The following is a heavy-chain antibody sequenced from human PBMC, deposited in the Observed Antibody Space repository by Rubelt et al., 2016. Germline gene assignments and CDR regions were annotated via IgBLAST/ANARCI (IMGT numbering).Heavy chain of an antibody. CDR2: IRYDGSNK. CDR3: ANDQSVYDDYGHFDY. Sequence: GQLVESGGGLVQPGGSLRLSCAASGFTFSSYWMSWVRQAPGKGLEWVAFIRYDGSNKYYADSVKGRFTISRDNSKNTMFLQMKSLRAEDTAVYYCANDQSVYDDYGHFDYWGQGTLVTVSS. CDR1: GFTFSSYW. V-gene: IGHV3-30*02. J-gene: IGHJ4*02. D-gene: IGHD4-17*01.